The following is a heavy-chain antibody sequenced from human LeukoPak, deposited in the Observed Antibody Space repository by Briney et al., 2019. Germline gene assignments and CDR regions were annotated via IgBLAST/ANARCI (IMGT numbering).Heavy chain of an antibody. D-gene: IGHD6-19*01. CDR1: GFTFSSYA. CDR2: ISGSGGST. CDR3: AKGTHSSGWYGWFDP. V-gene: IGHV3-23*01. Sequence: PGGSLRLSCAASGFTFSSYAMSWVRQAPGKGLEWVSAISGSGGSTYYAGSVKGRFTISRDNSKNTLYLQMNSLRAEDTAVYYCAKGTHSSGWYGWFDPWGQGTLVTVSS. J-gene: IGHJ5*02.